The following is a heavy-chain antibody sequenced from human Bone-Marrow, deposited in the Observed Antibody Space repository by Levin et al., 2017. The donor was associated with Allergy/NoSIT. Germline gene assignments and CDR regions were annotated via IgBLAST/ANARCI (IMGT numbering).Heavy chain of an antibody. CDR3: AREIISGYSYGTLDY. CDR1: GGSVDSHY. D-gene: IGHD5-18*01. J-gene: IGHJ4*02. V-gene: IGHV4-59*02. Sequence: NASETLSLTCTVSGGSVDSHYWSWIRHPPGKGLEWIGYIYYNGDTKYNPSLMSRVSISIDRPKNQFSLNLKSVTAADSAVYYCAREIISGYSYGTLDYWGQGALVTVS. CDR2: IYYNGDT.